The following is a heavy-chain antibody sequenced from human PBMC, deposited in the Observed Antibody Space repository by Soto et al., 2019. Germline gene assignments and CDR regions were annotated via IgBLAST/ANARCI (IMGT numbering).Heavy chain of an antibody. CDR1: GFTFSSYA. Sequence: EVQLLESGGGLVQPGGSLRLSCAASGFTFSSYAMSWVRQAPGKGLEWVSAISGSGGSTYYADSVKGRFTISRDNSKNTLYLQMNSLRAEDTAVHCCAKARADYYDSSGYPVDYWGQGTLVTVSS. CDR2: ISGSGGST. D-gene: IGHD3-22*01. CDR3: AKARADYYDSSGYPVDY. J-gene: IGHJ4*02. V-gene: IGHV3-23*01.